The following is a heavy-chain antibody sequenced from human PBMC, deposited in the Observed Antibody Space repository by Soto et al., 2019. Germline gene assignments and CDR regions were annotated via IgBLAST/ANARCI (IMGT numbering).Heavy chain of an antibody. D-gene: IGHD5-12*01. CDR1: GYTFISYG. Sequence: HVQLVQSGAEVKKPGASLKVSCKASGYTFISYGVSWVRQAPGQGLKWLGWISHYKGNKNYAQKFQGRITMTTDTSTSTVYMDLRSLRTDDTAVYYCARDQTKWLTDAFDIWGQGTMVVVSS. V-gene: IGHV1-18*01. J-gene: IGHJ3*02. CDR3: ARDQTKWLTDAFDI. CDR2: ISHYKGNK.